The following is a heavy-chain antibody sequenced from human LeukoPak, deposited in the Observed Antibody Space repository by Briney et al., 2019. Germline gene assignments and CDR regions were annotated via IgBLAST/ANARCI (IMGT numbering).Heavy chain of an antibody. CDR3: AKGRELLWRTYYFDY. V-gene: IGHV3-23*01. CDR2: ISGSGGST. CDR1: GFTFSSYA. D-gene: IGHD2-2*01. J-gene: IGHJ4*02. Sequence: HPGGSLRLSCAASGFTFSSYAMSWVRQAPGKGLEWVSAISGSGGSTYYADPVKGRFTISRDNSKNALYLQMNSLRAEDTAVYYCAKGRELLWRTYYFDYWGQGTLVTVSS.